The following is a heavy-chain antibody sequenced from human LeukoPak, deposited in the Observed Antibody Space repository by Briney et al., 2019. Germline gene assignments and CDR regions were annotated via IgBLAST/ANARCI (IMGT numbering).Heavy chain of an antibody. V-gene: IGHV4-59*01. Sequence: PSETLSLTCTVSGGSISSYYWSWIRQPPGKGLEWIGYISYSGSTSYNPSLKSRVTISVDTPKNQFSLKLTSVTAADTAVYYCARAFGQQLPPGYWGQGTLVTVSS. CDR2: ISYSGST. D-gene: IGHD6-13*01. CDR3: ARAFGQQLPPGY. CDR1: GGSISSYY. J-gene: IGHJ4*02.